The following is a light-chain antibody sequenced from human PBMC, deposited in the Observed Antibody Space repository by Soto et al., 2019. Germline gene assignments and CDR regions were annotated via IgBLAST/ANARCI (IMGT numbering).Light chain of an antibody. Sequence: EIVLTQSPGTLSLSPGERATLSCRASQSVSSSYLAWYRHKPGQAPRLLIYGASSRATGITDRFSGSGSGTDFTLTISRLEPEDFAVYYCQQYGSSPRTFGQGTKVEIK. V-gene: IGKV3-20*01. CDR1: QSVSSSY. CDR3: QQYGSSPRT. CDR2: GAS. J-gene: IGKJ1*01.